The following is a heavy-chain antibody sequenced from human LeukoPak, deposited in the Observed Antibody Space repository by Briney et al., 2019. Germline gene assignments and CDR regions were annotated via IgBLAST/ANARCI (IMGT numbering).Heavy chain of an antibody. Sequence: GGSLRLSCAASGFTFSSYWMSWVRQAPGKGLEWVAYIRYDGSNKYYADSVKGRFTISRDNSKNTLYVQMNSLRAEDTAVYYCARGGKRAVAGTRSPQYFQHWGQGTLVTVSS. V-gene: IGHV3-30*02. CDR2: IRYDGSNK. J-gene: IGHJ1*01. CDR3: ARGGKRAVAGTRSPQYFQH. D-gene: IGHD6-19*01. CDR1: GFTFSSYW.